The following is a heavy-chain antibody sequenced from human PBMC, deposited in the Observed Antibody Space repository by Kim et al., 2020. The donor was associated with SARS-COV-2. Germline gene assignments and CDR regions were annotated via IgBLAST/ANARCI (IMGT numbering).Heavy chain of an antibody. CDR3: AKDRGGSDWPVFAS. V-gene: IGHV3-23*01. J-gene: IGHJ4*02. Sequence: GGSLRLSCAASGFTLGNNVMSWVRQAPGRGLEWVSTIRTRASAETTYYADSVNGRFTVSRDISKNTLYLELSSLRADDTALYYCAKDRGGSDWPVFASWGQGTLVTVSS. D-gene: IGHD2-21*02. CDR2: IRTRASAETT. CDR1: GFTLGNNV.